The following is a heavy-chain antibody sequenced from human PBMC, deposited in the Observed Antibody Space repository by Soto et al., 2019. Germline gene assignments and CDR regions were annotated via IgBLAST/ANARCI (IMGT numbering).Heavy chain of an antibody. CDR2: ASGSGSGT. D-gene: IGHD2-21*01. J-gene: IGHJ4*02. CDR3: AKGRPGVADAPDS. V-gene: IGHV3-23*01. CDR1: GFTFSDYA. Sequence: GSLRLSCAASGFTFSDYAMAWVRQAPGKGLEWVSSASGSGSGTYYADSVKGRFTISRDNSKNTLFLHMTNLRAGDTALYFCAKGRPGVADAPDSWGQGTLVTVYS.